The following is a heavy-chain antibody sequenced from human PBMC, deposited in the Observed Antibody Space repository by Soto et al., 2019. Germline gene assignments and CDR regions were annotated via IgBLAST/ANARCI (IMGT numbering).Heavy chain of an antibody. CDR2: ISAYNGHT. CDR1: GYTFTYYA. V-gene: IGHV1-18*01. D-gene: IGHD3-16*01. CDR3: ARGALDFDY. Sequence: ASVKVSCKASGYTFTYYAVTWVRQAPGQGLEWMGWISAYNGHTKYAQNLQGRLTLTTDTSTNTAYMELRSLRSDDTAVYYCARGALDFDYWGQGTQVTVSS. J-gene: IGHJ4*02.